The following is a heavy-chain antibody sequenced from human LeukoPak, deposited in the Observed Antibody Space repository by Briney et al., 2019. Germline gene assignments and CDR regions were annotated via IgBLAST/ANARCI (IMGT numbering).Heavy chain of an antibody. V-gene: IGHV1-2*02. CDR2: INPNSGGT. J-gene: IGHJ4*02. Sequence: ASVKVSCKPSGYTRTDFYMHWVRQAPGQGLEWMGWINPNSGGTNYAQKFQGRVTMTRDTSISTAYMELSRLRSDDTAVYYCARARGWFGELLLYFDYWGQGTLVTVSS. CDR3: ARARGWFGELLLYFDY. D-gene: IGHD3-10*01. CDR1: GYTRTDFY.